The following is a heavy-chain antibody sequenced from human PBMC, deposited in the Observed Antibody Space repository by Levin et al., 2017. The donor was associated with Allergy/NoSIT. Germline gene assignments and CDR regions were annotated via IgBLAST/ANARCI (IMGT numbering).Heavy chain of an antibody. CDR1: GGSISSSSYY. V-gene: IGHV4-39*01. CDR3: ARLITMVRGVRVPVIYFDY. Sequence: SQTLSLTCTVSGGSISSSSYYWGWIRQPPGKGLEWIGSIYYSGSTYYNPSLKSRVTISVDTSKNQFSLKLSSVTAADTAVYYCARLITMVRGVRVPVIYFDYWGQGTLVTVSS. CDR2: IYYSGST. J-gene: IGHJ4*02. D-gene: IGHD3-10*01.